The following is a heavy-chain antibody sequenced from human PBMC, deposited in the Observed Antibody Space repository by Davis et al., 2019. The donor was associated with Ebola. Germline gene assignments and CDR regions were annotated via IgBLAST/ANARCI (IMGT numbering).Heavy chain of an antibody. CDR2: INPSGGST. Sequence: ASVKVSCKASGYTFTSYYMHWVRQAPGQGLEWMGIINPSGGSTSYAQKFQGRVTMTRDTSTSTVYMELSSLRSEDTAVYYCARGSLITIFGVVPLYYFDYWGQGTLVTVSS. D-gene: IGHD3-3*01. V-gene: IGHV1-46*01. J-gene: IGHJ4*02. CDR1: GYTFTSYY. CDR3: ARGSLITIFGVVPLYYFDY.